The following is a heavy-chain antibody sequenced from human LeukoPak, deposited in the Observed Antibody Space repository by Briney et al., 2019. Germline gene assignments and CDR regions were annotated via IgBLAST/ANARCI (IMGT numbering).Heavy chain of an antibody. CDR2: ISSSGSTI. CDR1: GFTFNKYW. V-gene: IGHV3-48*03. J-gene: IGHJ6*04. CDR3: AELGITMIGGV. Sequence: QPGKSLRLSCAASGFTFNKYWMTWVRQAPGKGLEWVSYISSSGSTIYYADSVKGRFTISRDNAKNSLYLQMNSLRAEDTAVYYCAELGITMIGGVWGKGTTVTISS. D-gene: IGHD3-10*02.